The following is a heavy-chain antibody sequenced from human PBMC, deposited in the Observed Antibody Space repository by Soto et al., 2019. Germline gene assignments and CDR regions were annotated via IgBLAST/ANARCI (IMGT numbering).Heavy chain of an antibody. Sequence: GGSLRLSCAASGFTFSSYSMNWVRQAPGKGLEWVSSISSSSSYIYYADSVKGRFTISRDNAKNSLYLQMNSLRAEDTAVYYCARDSNKHYDSSGYYQNTYYYYGMDVWGQGTTVTVSS. V-gene: IGHV3-21*01. CDR3: ARDSNKHYDSSGYYQNTYYYYGMDV. J-gene: IGHJ6*02. CDR1: GFTFSSYS. CDR2: ISSSSSYI. D-gene: IGHD3-22*01.